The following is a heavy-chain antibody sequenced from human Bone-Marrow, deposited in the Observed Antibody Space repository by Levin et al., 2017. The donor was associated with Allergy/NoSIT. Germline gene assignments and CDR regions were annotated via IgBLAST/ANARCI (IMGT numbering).Heavy chain of an antibody. V-gene: IGHV3-21*01. Sequence: SCAASGFTFSDYTMNWVRQAPGKGLEWVASISSSSSYIYYADPVKGRFTISRDNAKNSLYLQMNSLRAEDTAVYFCARDFYLGYCSGGSCYYIDHWGQGTLVTVSS. D-gene: IGHD2-15*01. CDR3: ARDFYLGYCSGGSCYYIDH. J-gene: IGHJ4*02. CDR1: GFTFSDYT. CDR2: ISSSSSYI.